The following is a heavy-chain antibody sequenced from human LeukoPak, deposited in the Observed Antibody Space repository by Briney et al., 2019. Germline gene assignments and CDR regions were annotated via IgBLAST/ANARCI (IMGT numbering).Heavy chain of an antibody. CDR2: IYYSGST. CDR1: GGSISSYY. J-gene: IGHJ4*02. CDR3: ARQLGLLWFGELKNFDY. D-gene: IGHD3-10*01. V-gene: IGHV4-59*08. Sequence: SSETLSLTCTVSGGSISSYYWSWIRQPPGKGLEWIGYIYYSGSTNYNPSLKSRVTISVDTSKNQFSLKLSSVTAADTAVYYCARQLGLLWFGELKNFDYWGQGTLVTVSS.